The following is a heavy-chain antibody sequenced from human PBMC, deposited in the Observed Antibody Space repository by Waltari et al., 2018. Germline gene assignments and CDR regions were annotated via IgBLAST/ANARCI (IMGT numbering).Heavy chain of an antibody. J-gene: IGHJ4*02. CDR2: INSDGSST. V-gene: IGHV3-74*01. Sequence: EVQLVESGGGLVQPGGSLRLSCAASGFPFSSYWMHWVHQAPGKGLVWVSRINSDGSSTSYADSVKGRFTISRDNAKNTLYLQMNSLRAEDTAVYYCARGPSIAAAGTLHWGQGTLVTVSS. CDR1: GFPFSSYW. D-gene: IGHD6-13*01. CDR3: ARGPSIAAAGTLH.